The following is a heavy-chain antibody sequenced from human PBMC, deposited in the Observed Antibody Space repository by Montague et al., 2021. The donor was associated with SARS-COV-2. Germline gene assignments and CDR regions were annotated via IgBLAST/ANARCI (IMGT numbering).Heavy chain of an antibody. D-gene: IGHD5-12*01. CDR1: GYTFTSYG. J-gene: IGHJ6*02. CDR3: ARDEGIVASYYYYGMDV. V-gene: IGHV1-18*01. CDR2: ISAYNGNT. Sequence: SVKVSCKASGYTFTSYGISWVRQAPGQGLEWMGWISAYNGNTNYAQKLQGRVTMTTDTSTSTAYMELRSPRSDDTAVYYCARDEGIVASYYYYGMDVWGQGTTVTVSS.